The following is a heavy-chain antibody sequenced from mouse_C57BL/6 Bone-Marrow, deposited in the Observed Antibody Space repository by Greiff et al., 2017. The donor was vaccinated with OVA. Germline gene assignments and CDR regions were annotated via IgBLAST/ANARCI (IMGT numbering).Heavy chain of an antibody. CDR3: TRGDGSLHWYFDV. J-gene: IGHJ1*03. D-gene: IGHD1-1*01. CDR2: IYPGNSDT. Sequence: EVQLQQSGTVLARPGASVKMSCKTSGYTFTSYWMHWVKQRPGQGLEWIGAIYPGNSDTSYNQKFKGKAKLTAVTSASTAYIELSSLTNEDSAVYYCTRGDGSLHWYFDVWGTGTTVTVSS. V-gene: IGHV1-5*01. CDR1: GYTFTSYW.